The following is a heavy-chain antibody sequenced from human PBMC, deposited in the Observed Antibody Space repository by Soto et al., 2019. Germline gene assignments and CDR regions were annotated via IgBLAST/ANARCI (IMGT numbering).Heavy chain of an antibody. D-gene: IGHD3-22*01. CDR1: GFTFSSYS. V-gene: IGHV3-21*01. CDR3: ARDGGSSGYPLSTDY. CDR2: ISSSSSYI. J-gene: IGHJ4*02. Sequence: PGGSLRLSCAASGFTFSSYSMNWVRQAPGKGLEWVSSISSSSSYIYYADSVKGRFTISRDNAKNSLYLQMNSLRAEDTAVYYCARDGGSSGYPLSTDYWGQGTLVTVSS.